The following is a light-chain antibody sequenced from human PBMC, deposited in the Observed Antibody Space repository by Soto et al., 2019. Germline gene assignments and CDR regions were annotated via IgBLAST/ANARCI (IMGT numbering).Light chain of an antibody. CDR3: QQYNIWPPWT. Sequence: ILTTQSPATLSVSPGERATLSCRASQSVSNNLAWYQQKPGQAPRLLIYDASTRATGIPARFSGSGSGTEFTLTISGLQSEDFAVYYCQQYNIWPPWTFGQGTKVEVK. CDR2: DAS. V-gene: IGKV3-15*01. CDR1: QSVSNN. J-gene: IGKJ1*01.